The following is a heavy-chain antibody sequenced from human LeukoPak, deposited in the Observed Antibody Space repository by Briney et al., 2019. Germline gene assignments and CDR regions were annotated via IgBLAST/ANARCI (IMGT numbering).Heavy chain of an antibody. V-gene: IGHV3-30*02. CDR3: AKDSDFWSGYPSGWYMDV. D-gene: IGHD3-3*01. J-gene: IGHJ6*03. Sequence: PGGSLRLSCAASGFTFSSYGMHWVRQAPGKGLEWVAFIRYDGSNKYYADSVKGRFTISRDNSKNTLYLQMNSLRAEDTAVYYCAKDSDFWSGYPSGWYMDVWGKGTTVTVSS. CDR2: IRYDGSNK. CDR1: GFTFSSYG.